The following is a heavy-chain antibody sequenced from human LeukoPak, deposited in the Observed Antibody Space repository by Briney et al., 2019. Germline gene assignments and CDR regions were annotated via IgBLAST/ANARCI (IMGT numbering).Heavy chain of an antibody. CDR2: ISSGSKYI. V-gene: IGHV3-21*01. CDR1: GFTFSSYS. Sequence: PGGSLRLSCAASGFTFSSYSMNWVRQAPGKGLEWVSSISSGSKYIYNADSVKGRFTISRDNAKDSLYLQMNSLRVEDTAVYYCARALSYSYGSMDFWGQGTLVIVSS. J-gene: IGHJ4*02. CDR3: ARALSYSYGSMDF. D-gene: IGHD5-18*01.